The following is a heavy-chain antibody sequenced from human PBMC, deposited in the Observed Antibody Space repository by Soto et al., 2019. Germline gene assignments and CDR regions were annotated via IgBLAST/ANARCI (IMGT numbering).Heavy chain of an antibody. V-gene: IGHV3-30*18. CDR3: AKTVTTVTTFGWFDP. J-gene: IGHJ5*02. CDR2: ISYDGSKK. D-gene: IGHD4-17*01. Sequence: QVQLVESGAGVVQPGRSLRLCCAASGFTFSSYGMHWVRQAPGKGLEWVAVISYDGSKKYYADSVKGRFTISRDNSKNTLYLQMNSLRAEDTAVYYCAKTVTTVTTFGWFDPWGQGTLVTVSS. CDR1: GFTFSSYG.